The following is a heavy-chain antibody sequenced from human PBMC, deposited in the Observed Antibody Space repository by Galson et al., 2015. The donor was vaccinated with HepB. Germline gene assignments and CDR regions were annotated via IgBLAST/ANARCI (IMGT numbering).Heavy chain of an antibody. CDR1: GLTFSNAW. D-gene: IGHD3-22*01. CDR3: TTEAPVYYYDSSGFQPDI. CDR2: IKSKTDGGTT. V-gene: IGHV3-15*01. J-gene: IGHJ3*02. Sequence: SLRLPCAASGLTFSNAWLSWVRQAPAKGLEWVGRIKSKTDGGTTDYAAPVKGRFTISRDDSKNTLYLQMNSLKTEDTAVYYCTTEAPVYYYDSSGFQPDIWGQGTMVTVSS.